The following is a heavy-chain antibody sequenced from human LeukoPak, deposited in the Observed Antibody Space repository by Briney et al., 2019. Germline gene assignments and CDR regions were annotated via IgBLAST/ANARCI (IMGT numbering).Heavy chain of an antibody. CDR3: ARGPDYYDSSGYYYLWYFDY. CDR2: ISYDGSNK. V-gene: IGHV3-30*04. D-gene: IGHD3-22*01. J-gene: IGHJ4*02. Sequence: SGGSLRLSCAASGFTFSSYAMHWVRQAPGKGLEWVAVISYDGSNKYYADSVKGRFTISRDNSKNTLYLQMNSLRAEDTAVYYCARGPDYYDSSGYYYLWYFDYWGQGTLVTVSS. CDR1: GFTFSSYA.